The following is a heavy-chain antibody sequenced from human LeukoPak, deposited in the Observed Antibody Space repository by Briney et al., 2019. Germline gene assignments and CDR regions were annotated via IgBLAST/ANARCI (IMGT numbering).Heavy chain of an antibody. CDR3: ARDLYQSR. Sequence: GGSLRLSCAASGFPVSGNYMTWVRQAPGKGLEWVSVIYATGDTHYAESVKGRFTISRDNSTNILHLQMNSLSAEDTAVYYCARDLYQSRWGQGTLVTVSS. V-gene: IGHV3-66*01. CDR1: GFPVSGNY. D-gene: IGHD2-2*01. CDR2: IYATGDT. J-gene: IGHJ4*02.